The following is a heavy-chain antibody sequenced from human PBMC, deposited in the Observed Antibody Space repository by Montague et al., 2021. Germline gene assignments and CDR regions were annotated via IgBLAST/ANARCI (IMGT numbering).Heavy chain of an antibody. CDR1: GGSISRRPYY. CDR3: ARLTFAIGDTPEVFDI. V-gene: IGHV4-39*01. Sequence: SETLSLTCSVSGGSISRRPYYWAWIRQPPGKGLEWIATISYNGSPYSDSAIKSRVTISVDTSKNQLSLRLTSVTATDTAVYYCARLTFAIGDTPEVFDIWGQGTTVTVSS. J-gene: IGHJ3*02. D-gene: IGHD3/OR15-3a*01. CDR2: ISYNGSP.